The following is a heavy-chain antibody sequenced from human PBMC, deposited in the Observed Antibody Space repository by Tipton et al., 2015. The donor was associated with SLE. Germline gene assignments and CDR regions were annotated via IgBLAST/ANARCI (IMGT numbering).Heavy chain of an antibody. CDR2: ISSASSYI. CDR3: SRDFPDPYCSGGLCQNFPY. V-gene: IGHV3-21*03. J-gene: IGHJ4*01. Sequence: QLVQSGGGVVQPGRSLRLSCAASGFTFSSYAMHWVRQAPGKGLEWVASISSASSYIYYANSVKALFIISRDNAKNSLYLQMSSLRADVTRVYYCSRDFPDPYCSGGLCQNFPYWGQGTLVTVSS. D-gene: IGHD2-8*02. CDR1: GFTFSSYA.